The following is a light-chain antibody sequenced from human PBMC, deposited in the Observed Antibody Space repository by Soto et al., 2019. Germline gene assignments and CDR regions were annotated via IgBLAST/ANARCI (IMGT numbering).Light chain of an antibody. CDR2: GAS. J-gene: IGKJ2*01. V-gene: IGKV3-20*01. CDR3: QQYGSSPYT. CDR1: QSVSSSY. Sequence: EIVLTQSPGNLSLSPGERATLSCRASQSVSSSYLAWYQQKPGQAPRLLIYGASSRATGIPDRFSGSGSGKDFTLTISRLEPEDCAVYYCQQYGSSPYTFGQGTKLEIK.